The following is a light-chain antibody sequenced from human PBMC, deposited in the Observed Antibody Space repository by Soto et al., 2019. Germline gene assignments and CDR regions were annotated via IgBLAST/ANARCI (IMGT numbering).Light chain of an antibody. CDR1: QSVSTRY. CDR2: GAS. J-gene: IGKJ2*01. Sequence: ESMLTQSPGTLSLSPGERATLSCRASQSVSTRYLAWYQQKPGQAPRLLIYGASIRATGIPDRFSGSGSGPDFTLTISSLEPEAFAVYYCHQFGSSPPAFTFGQGTKLE. CDR3: HQFGSSPPAFT. V-gene: IGKV3-20*01.